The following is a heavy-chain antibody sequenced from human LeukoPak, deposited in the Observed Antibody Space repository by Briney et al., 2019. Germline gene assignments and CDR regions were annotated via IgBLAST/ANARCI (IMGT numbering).Heavy chain of an antibody. J-gene: IGHJ4*02. CDR3: ARSSYIAAAGV. V-gene: IGHV4-61*02. CDR1: GGSISSGSYY. Sequence: PSQTLSLTCTVSGGSISSGSYYWSWIRQPAGKGLEWIGRTYTSGSTNYNPSLKSRVTISVDTSKNQFSLKLSSVTAADTAVYYCARSSYIAAAGVWGQGTLVTVSS. CDR2: TYTSGST. D-gene: IGHD6-13*01.